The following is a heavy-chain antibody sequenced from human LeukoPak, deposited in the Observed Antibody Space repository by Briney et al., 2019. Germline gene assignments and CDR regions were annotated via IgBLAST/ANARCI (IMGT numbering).Heavy chain of an antibody. CDR1: GYTFTSYG. CDR2: ISAYNGNT. V-gene: IGHV1-18*04. Sequence: ASVKVSCKASGYTFTSYGISWVRQAPGQGLEWMGWISAYNGNTNYAQKLQGRVTMTTDTPTSTAYMELRSLRSDDTAVYYCARALLWFGEYYFDYWGQGTLVTVSS. D-gene: IGHD3-10*01. CDR3: ARALLWFGEYYFDY. J-gene: IGHJ4*02.